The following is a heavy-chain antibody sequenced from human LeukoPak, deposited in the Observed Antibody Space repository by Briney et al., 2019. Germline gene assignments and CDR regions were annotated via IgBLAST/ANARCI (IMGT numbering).Heavy chain of an antibody. CDR2: ISSSSTTI. CDR1: GFTFSSSG. D-gene: IGHD6-6*01. CDR3: AKLVYSTSFGQVPLDY. J-gene: IGHJ4*02. Sequence: GGSLRLSCAASGFTFSSSGMNWVRQAPGKGLEWVSYISSSSTTIYYADSVKGRFTISRDNSKNTLYLQMNNLRAEDTAVYYCAKLVYSTSFGQVPLDYWGQGTLVTVSS. V-gene: IGHV3-48*01.